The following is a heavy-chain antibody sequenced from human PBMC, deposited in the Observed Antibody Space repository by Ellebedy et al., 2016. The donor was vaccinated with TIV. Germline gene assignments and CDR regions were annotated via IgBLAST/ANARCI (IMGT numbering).Heavy chain of an antibody. CDR2: INQDGVET. Sequence: GGSLRLSCETSGFIFNSYWISWVRLVPGRGLEWVANINQDGVETFYVDYVKGRFTISRDKAKDSLYLQINRLRHGDTAVYYCVRTNGSWNVPVAEYFNRWGQGTLVTVS. CDR1: GFIFNSYW. D-gene: IGHD1-1*01. V-gene: IGHV3-7*01. CDR3: VRTNGSWNVPVAEYFNR. J-gene: IGHJ1*01.